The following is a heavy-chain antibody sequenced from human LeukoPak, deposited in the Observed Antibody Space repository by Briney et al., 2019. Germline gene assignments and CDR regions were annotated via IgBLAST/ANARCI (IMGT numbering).Heavy chain of an antibody. CDR3: ARTDLAVSFYY. CDR2: IYYSGST. V-gene: IGHV4-31*03. J-gene: IGHJ4*02. CDR1: GGSISSGGYY. D-gene: IGHD2-8*01. Sequence: SETLSLTCTVSGGSISSGGYYWSWIRQHPGKGLEWIGYIYYSGSTYYNPSLKSRVTISVDTSKNQFSLKLSSVTAADTAVYYCARTDLAVSFYYWGQGTLVTVSS.